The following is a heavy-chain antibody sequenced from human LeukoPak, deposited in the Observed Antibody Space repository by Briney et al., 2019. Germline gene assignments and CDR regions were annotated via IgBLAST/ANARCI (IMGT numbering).Heavy chain of an antibody. V-gene: IGHV3-23*01. CDR3: AKDYAMIEVVTLFDN. CDR2: ISENGGTT. Sequence: GGSLRLSCAGSRFTFDDFGMSWVRQAPGKGLEWVSGISENGGTTYYADSVRGRFIIFRDNSKNTLYLQMNSLRAEDTAVYYCAKDYAMIEVVTLFDNWGQGTLVTVSS. CDR1: RFTFDDFG. D-gene: IGHD3-22*01. J-gene: IGHJ4*02.